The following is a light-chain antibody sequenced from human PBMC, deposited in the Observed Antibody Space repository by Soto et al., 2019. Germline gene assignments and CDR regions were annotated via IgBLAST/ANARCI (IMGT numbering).Light chain of an antibody. V-gene: IGKV2D-29*01. J-gene: IGKJ1*01. CDR2: EVS. Sequence: DIVMTQTPLSLSVTPGQPASISRNSSHSLLHSNGKTYLFWYLQKPGQPPQLLIQEVSTRATGIPARFSGSGSGTDFTLTISSLQSEDFAVYYCHQYKNWPPWTFGQGTKVDI. CDR3: HQYKNWPPWT. CDR1: HSLLHSNGKTY.